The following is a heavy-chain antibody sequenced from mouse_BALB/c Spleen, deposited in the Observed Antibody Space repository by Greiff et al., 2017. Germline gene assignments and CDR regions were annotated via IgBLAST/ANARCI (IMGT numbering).Heavy chain of an antibody. CDR2: IYPSDSYT. V-gene: IGHV1-69*02. CDR1: GYTFTSYW. Sequence: QVQLKQPGAELVRPGASVKLSCKASGYTFTSYWINWVKQRPGQGLEWIGNIYPSDSYTNYNQKFKDKATLTVDKSSSTAYMQLSSPTSEDSAVYYCTRSDYFYAMDYWGQGTSVTVSS. CDR3: TRSDYFYAMDY. J-gene: IGHJ4*01. D-gene: IGHD1-1*01.